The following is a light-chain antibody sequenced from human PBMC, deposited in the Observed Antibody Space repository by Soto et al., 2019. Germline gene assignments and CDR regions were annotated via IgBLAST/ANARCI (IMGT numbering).Light chain of an antibody. J-gene: IGKJ4*01. CDR3: QQYGSSPLT. Sequence: EIVLMQSPGTMSLSPGERATLSCRASQSVSSSYLAWYQQKPGQAPRLLIYDASSRATGLPDRFSGSGSGTDFTLTISRLEPEDFAVYYCQQYGSSPLTFGGGTKVDIK. CDR1: QSVSSSY. CDR2: DAS. V-gene: IGKV3-20*01.